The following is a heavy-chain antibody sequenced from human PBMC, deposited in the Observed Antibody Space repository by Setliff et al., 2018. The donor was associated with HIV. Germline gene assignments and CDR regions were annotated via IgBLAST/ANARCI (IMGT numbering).Heavy chain of an antibody. CDR2: INPNTSDT. D-gene: IGHD6-19*01. V-gene: IGHV1-2*02. CDR1: GYTFTGHY. CDR3: ARDNRFDYNSGWPLDY. Sequence: ASVKVSCKASGYTFTGHYMHWVRQAPGQGLEWVGWINPNTSDTNYAQKFQGRVTMTRDTSISTAYMELKRLKSDDTAVYFCARDNRFDYNSGWPLDYWGQGTLVTVSS. J-gene: IGHJ4*02.